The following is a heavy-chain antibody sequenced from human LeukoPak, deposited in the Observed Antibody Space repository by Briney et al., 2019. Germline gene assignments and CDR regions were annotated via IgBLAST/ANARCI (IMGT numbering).Heavy chain of an antibody. CDR1: GFTFSSYS. V-gene: IGHV3-21*01. CDR2: ISTSSSFI. J-gene: IGHJ4*02. Sequence: GGSLRLSCAASGFTFSSYSMNWVRQAPGKGLEWVSSISTSSSFIYYANSVKGRFTISRDNSKNTLYLQMNSLRAEDTAVYYCAFLSPIYGSGARWGQGTLVTVSS. D-gene: IGHD3-10*01. CDR3: AFLSPIYGSGAR.